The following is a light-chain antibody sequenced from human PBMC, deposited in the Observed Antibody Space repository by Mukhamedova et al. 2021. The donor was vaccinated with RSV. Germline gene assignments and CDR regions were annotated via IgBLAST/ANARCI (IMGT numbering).Light chain of an antibody. Sequence: VIYEDNQRPSGVPDGFSGSIDSSSNSASLTISVLKTDDEADYYGQSYDSSIGVLGGGTKLTVL. V-gene: IGLV6-57*01. CDR2: EDN. CDR3: QSYDSSIGV. J-gene: IGLJ2*01.